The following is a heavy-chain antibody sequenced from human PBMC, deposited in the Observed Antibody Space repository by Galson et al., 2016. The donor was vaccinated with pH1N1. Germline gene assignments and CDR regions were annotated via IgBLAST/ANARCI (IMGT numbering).Heavy chain of an antibody. CDR3: ARDDPGTTLLDMDV. J-gene: IGHJ6*02. Sequence: SVKVSCKASGYKFASYGISWVRQAPGQGLEWMGWISGNNGNTKYAETFQGRVIMTIDRSTRTAYMDLRSLRSDDTALYFCARDDPGTTLLDMDVWGQGTTVIVSS. CDR2: ISGNNGNT. CDR1: GYKFASYG. V-gene: IGHV1-18*04. D-gene: IGHD1-1*01.